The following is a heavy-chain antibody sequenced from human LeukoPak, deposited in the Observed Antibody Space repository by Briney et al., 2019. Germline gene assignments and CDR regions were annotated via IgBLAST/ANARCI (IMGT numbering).Heavy chain of an antibody. CDR2: ISSSSSYI. V-gene: IGHV3-21*01. Sequence: GGSLRLSCAASGFTFSSYSMTWVRQAPGKGLEWVSSISSSSSYIYYADSVKGRFTISRDNAKNSLYLQMNSLRAEDTAVYYCARDESSYSSGWSDYWGQGTLVTVSS. D-gene: IGHD6-19*01. CDR3: ARDESSYSSGWSDY. CDR1: GFTFSSYS. J-gene: IGHJ4*02.